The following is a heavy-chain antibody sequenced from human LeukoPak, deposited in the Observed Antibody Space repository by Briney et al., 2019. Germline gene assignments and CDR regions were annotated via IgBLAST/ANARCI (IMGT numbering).Heavy chain of an antibody. D-gene: IGHD2-21*02. V-gene: IGHV4-39*07. Sequence: SETLSLTCTVSGGSISSRTYYWAWIRQPPGKGLEWIGSINYSGKITYNPSLKSRVTVSLDTSKNQLSLTLSSVTAADMAVYYCARDFGDWSTDYWGQGTLVTVSS. J-gene: IGHJ4*02. CDR1: GGSISSRTYY. CDR3: ARDFGDWSTDY. CDR2: INYSGKI.